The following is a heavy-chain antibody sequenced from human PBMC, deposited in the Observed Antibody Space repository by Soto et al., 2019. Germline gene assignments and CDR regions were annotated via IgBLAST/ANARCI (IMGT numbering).Heavy chain of an antibody. J-gene: IGHJ4*02. V-gene: IGHV3-30*18. CDR2: ISYDGSNK. Sequence: GGSLRLSCAASGFTFSSYGMHWVRQAPGKGLEWVAVISYDGSNKYYADSVKGRFTISRDNSKNTLYLQMNSLRAEDTAVYYCAKDPILTGYYGPFDYWGQGTLVTVSS. CDR1: GFTFSSYG. D-gene: IGHD3-9*01. CDR3: AKDPILTGYYGPFDY.